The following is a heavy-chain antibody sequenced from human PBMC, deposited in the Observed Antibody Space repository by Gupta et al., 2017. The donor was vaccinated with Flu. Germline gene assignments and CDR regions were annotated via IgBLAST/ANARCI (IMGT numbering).Heavy chain of an antibody. CDR1: GGSISSYY. D-gene: IGHD6-19*01. Sequence: QVQLQESGPGLVKPSETLSLTCTVSGGSISSYYWSWIRQPPGKGLEWIGYIYYSGSTNYNPSLKSRVTISVDTSKNQFSLKLSSVTAADTAVYYCARDASSGWGHYYYYGMDVWGQGTTVTVSS. CDR3: ARDASSGWGHYYYYGMDV. V-gene: IGHV4-59*01. CDR2: IYYSGST. J-gene: IGHJ6*02.